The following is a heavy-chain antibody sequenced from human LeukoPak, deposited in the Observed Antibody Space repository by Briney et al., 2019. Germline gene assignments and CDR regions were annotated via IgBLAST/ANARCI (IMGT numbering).Heavy chain of an antibody. CDR1: GFTFSSYS. D-gene: IGHD3-22*01. Sequence: PGGSLRLSCAASGFTFSSYSMNWVRQAPGKGLEWVSSISSSSSYIYYADSVKGRFTISRDNAKNSLYLQMNSLRAEDTAMYYCARDFIHRSGEANYWGQGTLVTVSS. J-gene: IGHJ4*02. CDR2: ISSSSSYI. CDR3: ARDFIHRSGEANY. V-gene: IGHV3-21*04.